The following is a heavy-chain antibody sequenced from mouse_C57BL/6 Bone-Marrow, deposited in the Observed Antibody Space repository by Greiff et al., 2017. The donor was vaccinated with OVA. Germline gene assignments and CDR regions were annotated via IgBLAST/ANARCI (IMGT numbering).Heavy chain of an antibody. J-gene: IGHJ2*01. Sequence: VQLQQSGPGLVKPSQSLSLTCSVTGYSITSGYYWNWIRQFPGNILEWMGYISYDGSNNYNPSLKNRISITRDTSKNQFFLKLNSVTTEDTATYYWARDFDYWGQGTTLTVSS. CDR1: GYSITSGYY. CDR2: ISYDGSN. CDR3: ARDFDY. V-gene: IGHV3-6*01.